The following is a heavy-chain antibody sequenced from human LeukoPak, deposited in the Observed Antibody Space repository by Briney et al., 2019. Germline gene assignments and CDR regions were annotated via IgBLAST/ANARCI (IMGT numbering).Heavy chain of an antibody. V-gene: IGHV4-61*08. J-gene: IGHJ4*02. D-gene: IGHD3-22*01. Sequence: SETLSLTCTVSGGSVSSGGYYWSWIRQPPGKGLEWIGYIYYSGSTNYNPSLKSRVTISVDTSKNQFSLKLSSVTAADTAVYYCARSPYYYDSSGYYEDYFDYWGQGTLVTVSS. CDR1: GGSVSSGGYY. CDR2: IYYSGST. CDR3: ARSPYYYDSSGYYEDYFDY.